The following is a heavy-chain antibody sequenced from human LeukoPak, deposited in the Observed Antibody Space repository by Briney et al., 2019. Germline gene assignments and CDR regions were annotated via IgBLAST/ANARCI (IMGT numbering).Heavy chain of an antibody. CDR1: GGTFSSYA. Sequence: SVKVSCKASGGTFSSYAISWVRQAPGQGLEWMGRIIPIFGIANYAQKFQGRATITADKSTSTAYMALSSLTSEDTSVYSCGKRVSRGCYYDYWGQGTLVTVSS. J-gene: IGHJ4*02. D-gene: IGHD6-19*01. CDR2: IIPIFGIA. CDR3: GKRVSRGCYYDY. V-gene: IGHV1-69*04.